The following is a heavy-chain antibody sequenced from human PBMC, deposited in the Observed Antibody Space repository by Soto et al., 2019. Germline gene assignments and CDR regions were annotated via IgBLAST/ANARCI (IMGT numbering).Heavy chain of an antibody. Sequence: GGSLGLSCKVSGFTFSDSYMTWIRQAPGKGLEWVAYINTLSTAIYYADSVKGRFTISRDNAKNSLYLQMNGLRAEDTATYYCARRLQWQLRPLDSWGRGPLVTVSS. CDR3: ARRLQWQLRPLDS. CDR2: INTLSTAI. D-gene: IGHD6-19*01. J-gene: IGHJ4*02. CDR1: GFTFSDSY. V-gene: IGHV3-11*01.